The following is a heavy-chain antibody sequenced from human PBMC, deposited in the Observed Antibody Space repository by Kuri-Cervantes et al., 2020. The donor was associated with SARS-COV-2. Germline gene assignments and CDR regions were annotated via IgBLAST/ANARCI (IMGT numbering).Heavy chain of an antibody. Sequence: GGSLRLSCVVSGFRFSGDAMSWVRQAPGKGLEWVSGISPSGDRTYNADSVSGRFTISRDNSKSTLYLQMTSLRAEDTAIYYCAKDSLTGPNYFYYYMDVWGKGTTVTVSS. CDR3: AKDSLTGPNYFYYYMDV. J-gene: IGHJ6*03. D-gene: IGHD3-9*01. CDR2: ISPSGDRT. V-gene: IGHV3-23*01. CDR1: GFRFSGDA.